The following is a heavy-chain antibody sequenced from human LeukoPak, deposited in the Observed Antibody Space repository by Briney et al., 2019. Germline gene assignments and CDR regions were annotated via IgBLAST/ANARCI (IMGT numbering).Heavy chain of an antibody. CDR3: ARDLTLKWELLTTAFDY. CDR2: ISYDGSNK. Sequence: SGGSLRLSCAASGFTFSSYGMHWVRQAPGKGLEWVAVISYDGSNKYYADSVKGRFTISRDNAKNSLYLQMNSLRAEDTAVYYCARDLTLKWELLTTAFDYWGQGTLVTVSS. V-gene: IGHV3-30*03. J-gene: IGHJ4*02. CDR1: GFTFSSYG. D-gene: IGHD1-26*01.